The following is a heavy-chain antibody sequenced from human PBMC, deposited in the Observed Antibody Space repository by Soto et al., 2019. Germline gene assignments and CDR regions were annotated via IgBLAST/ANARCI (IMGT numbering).Heavy chain of an antibody. D-gene: IGHD6-19*01. V-gene: IGHV4-4*02. J-gene: IGHJ4*02. CDR1: GGSISSTNW. Sequence: QVQLQESGPGLVKPSGTLSLTCAVSGGSISSTNWWNWVRQPPGKGLEWIGEIDHSGSTNYNPSPKERVTMSVDKPKNPFSLKLSSVTAADTAVYYCVRASGNGWKDYWGQGTLVTVSS. CDR3: VRASGNGWKDY. CDR2: IDHSGST.